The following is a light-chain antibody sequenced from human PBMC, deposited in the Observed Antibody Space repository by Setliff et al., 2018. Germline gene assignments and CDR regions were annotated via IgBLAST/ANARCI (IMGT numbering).Light chain of an antibody. V-gene: IGLV1-40*01. J-gene: IGLJ1*01. CDR3: QSYGGSVSGYV. Sequence: QSALTQPPSVSGAPGQRVTISCTGSNSDIGAGFGVHWYQQLPGTAPKLLIYGTYNRPSGVPDRFSGSKSGTSASLAITGLQAEDEADYYCQSYGGSVSGYVFGTGTKVTV. CDR1: NSDIGAGFG. CDR2: GTY.